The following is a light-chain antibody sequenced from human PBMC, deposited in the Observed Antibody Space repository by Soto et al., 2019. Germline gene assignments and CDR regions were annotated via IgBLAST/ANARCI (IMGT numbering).Light chain of an antibody. J-gene: IGLJ3*02. CDR2: LEGSGSY. CDR3: ENWDSNTRV. V-gene: IGLV4-60*02. Sequence: QSVLTQSSSASASLGSSVTLTCTLSSGHSSCIIAWHQQQPGKAPRYLMKLEGSGSYNKGSGVPDRFSGSSSEADRYLTISNLQFEDEADYYCENWDSNTRVFGGGTKVTVL. CDR1: SGHSSCI.